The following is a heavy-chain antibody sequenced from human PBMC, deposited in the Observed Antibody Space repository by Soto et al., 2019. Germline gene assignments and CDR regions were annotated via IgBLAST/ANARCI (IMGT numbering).Heavy chain of an antibody. Sequence: QVQLQESGPGLVKPSQTLSLTCTVSGGSISSGDYYWSWIRQPPGKVLEWIGYIYYSGSTYYSPSLKSRVTVSVDTAKNQFSLKLSSGTAADTAVWYCARERPDGARLDPWGQGTLVTVSP. CDR3: ARERPDGARLDP. J-gene: IGHJ5*02. D-gene: IGHD6-6*01. CDR2: IYYSGST. V-gene: IGHV4-30-4*01. CDR1: GGSISSGDYY.